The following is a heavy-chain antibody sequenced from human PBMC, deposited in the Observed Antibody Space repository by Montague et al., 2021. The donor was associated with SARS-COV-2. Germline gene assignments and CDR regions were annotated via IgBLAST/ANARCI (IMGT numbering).Heavy chain of an antibody. CDR1: RGSFSNYY. Sequence: SETLSPTCAVSRGSFSNYYCTWIRQSPGKGLEWIGEINQGGAPNXTPSLKSRVTISLDTSKKQISLKLNSVTVADTAVFFCSRGRPVQGSFRHFDSISSGALDIWAQGSLVIVSS. J-gene: IGHJ3*02. D-gene: IGHD3-9*01. CDR2: INQGGAP. CDR3: SRGRPVQGSFRHFDSISSGALDI. V-gene: IGHV4-34*01.